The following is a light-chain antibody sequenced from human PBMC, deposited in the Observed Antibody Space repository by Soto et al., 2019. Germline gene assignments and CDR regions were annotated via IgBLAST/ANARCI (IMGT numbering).Light chain of an antibody. CDR3: SSYAGSTVV. CDR2: EVS. J-gene: IGLJ2*01. V-gene: IGLV2-8*01. CDR1: SSDVGGYNY. Sequence: QSALTQPPSASASPGQSVTISCTGTSSDVGGYNYVSWYQQHPGKAPKLMIYEVSKRPSGVPDRFSGSKSGNTASLTVSGLQAEDEADYYCSSYAGSTVVFGGGTQLTVL.